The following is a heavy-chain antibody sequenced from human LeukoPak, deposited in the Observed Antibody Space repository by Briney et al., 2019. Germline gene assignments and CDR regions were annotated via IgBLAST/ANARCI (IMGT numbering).Heavy chain of an antibody. CDR2: TKEDGSET. CDR3: ARDDSTGYLYLDY. J-gene: IGHJ4*02. D-gene: IGHD3-22*01. V-gene: IGHV3-7*01. CDR1: GFTFGSYW. Sequence: GGSLRLSCAASGFTFGSYWMSWVRQAPGKGLEWVANTKEDGSETYYVDSVKGRFTISRDNAKNALYLQMNSLRGEDTAVYYCARDDSTGYLYLDYWGQGSLVTVTS.